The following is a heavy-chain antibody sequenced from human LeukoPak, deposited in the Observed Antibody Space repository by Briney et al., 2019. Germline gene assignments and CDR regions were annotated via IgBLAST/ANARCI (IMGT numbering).Heavy chain of an antibody. D-gene: IGHD1-20*01. Sequence: SETLSLTCTLSGGSITSGRYYWTWIRQHPQRGLEWTGYVSYSGSTNYNSSLKSRLTISADTSKNQFYLRLTSVTAADTAVYYCARDPRGDITGTTFDRWGQGTLVTVSS. CDR1: GGSITSGRYY. V-gene: IGHV4-31*03. J-gene: IGHJ5*02. CDR3: ARDPRGDITGTTFDR. CDR2: VSYSGST.